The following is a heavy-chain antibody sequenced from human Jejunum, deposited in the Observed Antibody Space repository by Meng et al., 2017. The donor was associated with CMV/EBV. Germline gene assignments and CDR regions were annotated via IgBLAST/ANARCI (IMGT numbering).Heavy chain of an antibody. J-gene: IGHJ4*02. V-gene: IGHV3-30*01. CDR1: GITFLGSA. D-gene: IGHD1-26*01. Sequence: ASGITFLGSAMHWVRQAPGKGLEWLALMSYDGSHQLYADSVKGRFTISRDNSKNTLFLQMDSLGTEDTAVYFCARDHFVGERAGLDNWGQGTLVTVSS. CDR2: MSYDGSHQ. CDR3: ARDHFVGERAGLDN.